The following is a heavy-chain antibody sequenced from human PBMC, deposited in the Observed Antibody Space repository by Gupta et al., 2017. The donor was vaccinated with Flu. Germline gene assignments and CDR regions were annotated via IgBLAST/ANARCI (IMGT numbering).Heavy chain of an antibody. CDR3: VAVGDDYSADS. V-gene: IGHV3-15*01. Sequence: VQPVAFVGGLVDPGASLRLSCTACGPVFSNAWSSWVLPAPGRDLKWVAQIKSSAGGETAEDTVPCICGFTISRDDSKNTFSLQMDSTTTAQTTVYHGVAVGDDYSADS. CDR2: IKSSAGGETA. D-gene: IGHD3-16*01. J-gene: IGHJ5*01. CDR1: GPVFSNAW.